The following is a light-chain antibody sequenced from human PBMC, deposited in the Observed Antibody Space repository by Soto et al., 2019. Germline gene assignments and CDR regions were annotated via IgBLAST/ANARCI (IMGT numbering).Light chain of an antibody. V-gene: IGKV3-20*01. Sequence: LVLTQSPGTLSLSPGERATLSCWASQSVHSRYLSWYQQKLGQAPRLLIYHASTRATGIPDRFSGSGFGTDFTLTISRLEPEDFAVYYCQQFDDSQWTFGQGTKV. CDR3: QQFDDSQWT. CDR2: HAS. J-gene: IGKJ1*01. CDR1: QSVHSRY.